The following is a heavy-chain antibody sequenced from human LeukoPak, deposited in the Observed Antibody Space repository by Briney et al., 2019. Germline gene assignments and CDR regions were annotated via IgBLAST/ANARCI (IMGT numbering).Heavy chain of an antibody. CDR3: ARVTDGYNYWFDP. V-gene: IGHV4-39*07. CDR2: IYYSGST. D-gene: IGHD5-24*01. J-gene: IGHJ5*02. Sequence: PSETLSLTCTVSGGSISGSTYYWAWIRHPPGKGLEWIGSIYYSGSTYYNPSLKSRVTISVDTSKNHFSLKLTSVTAADTALYYCARVTDGYNYWFDPWGQGTLVTVSS. CDR1: GGSISGSTYY.